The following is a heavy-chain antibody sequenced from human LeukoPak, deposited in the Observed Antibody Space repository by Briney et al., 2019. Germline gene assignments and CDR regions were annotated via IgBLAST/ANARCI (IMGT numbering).Heavy chain of an antibody. D-gene: IGHD3-3*01. J-gene: IGHJ4*02. CDR1: GFTFSSYS. V-gene: IGHV3-48*04. Sequence: GGSLRLSCAASGFTFSSYSMNWVRQAPGKGLEWVSYISSGSSTIYYADSVKGRFTISRDNAKNSLYLQMNSLRAEDTAVYYCARDPYYDFWGGYWKFDYWGQGTLVTVSS. CDR2: ISSGSSTI. CDR3: ARDPYYDFWGGYWKFDY.